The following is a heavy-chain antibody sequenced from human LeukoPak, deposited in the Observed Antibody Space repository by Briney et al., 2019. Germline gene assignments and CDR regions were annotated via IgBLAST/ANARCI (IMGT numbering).Heavy chain of an antibody. D-gene: IGHD1-20*01. CDR2: INPNSGGT. Sequence: GASVKVSCKASGYTFTGYYMHWVRQAPGQGLEWMGWINPNSGGTNYAQKFQGRVTMTRDTSISTAYMELSRLRSDDTAVYYCARDRGGGITGTYAFDIWGQGTMVTVSS. V-gene: IGHV1-2*02. CDR3: ARDRGGGITGTYAFDI. J-gene: IGHJ3*02. CDR1: GYTFTGYY.